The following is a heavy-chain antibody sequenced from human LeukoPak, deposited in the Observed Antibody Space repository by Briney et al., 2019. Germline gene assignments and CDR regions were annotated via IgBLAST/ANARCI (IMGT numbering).Heavy chain of an antibody. J-gene: IGHJ6*02. V-gene: IGHV4-34*01. CDR1: GGSFSGYY. D-gene: IGHD6-13*01. Sequence: KASETLSLTCAVYGGSFSGYYWSWIRQPPGKGLEWIGYIYHSGSTYYNPSLKSRVTISVDRSKNQFSLKLSSVTAADTAVYYCARGRSSSWYHYYYYYGMDVWGQGTTVTVSS. CDR3: ARGRSSSWYHYYYYYGMDV. CDR2: IYHSGST.